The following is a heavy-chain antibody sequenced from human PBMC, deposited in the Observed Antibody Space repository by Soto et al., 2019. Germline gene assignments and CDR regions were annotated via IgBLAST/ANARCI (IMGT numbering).Heavy chain of an antibody. CDR1: GFPFSIYW. CDR3: LRGNRVYGNFDY. CDR2: IKGDGSET. J-gene: IGHJ4*02. Sequence: GGSLRLSCAASGFPFSIYWMHWVRQSPGKGLVWVSRIKGDGSETNYADSVKGRFTISRDTAKNTLYLQLKSLRAADTAVYYCLRGNRVYGNFDYWGQGTGVTVSS. V-gene: IGHV3-74*01. D-gene: IGHD5-12*01.